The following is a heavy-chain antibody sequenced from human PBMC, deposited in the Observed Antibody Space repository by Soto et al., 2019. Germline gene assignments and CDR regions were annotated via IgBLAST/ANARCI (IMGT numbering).Heavy chain of an antibody. D-gene: IGHD6-13*01. V-gene: IGHV6-1*01. J-gene: IGHJ6*02. Sequence: SHTLSRTCYISGDSVSSNSAAWNWIRQSPSRGLEWLGRTYYRSKWYNDYAVSVKSRITISPDTSKNQFSLQLNSVTPEDTAVYYCARDRGTAAGTVYYYYGMYVWGQGTTVTVSS. CDR3: ARDRGTAAGTVYYYYGMYV. CDR2: TYYRSKWYN. CDR1: GDSVSSNSAA.